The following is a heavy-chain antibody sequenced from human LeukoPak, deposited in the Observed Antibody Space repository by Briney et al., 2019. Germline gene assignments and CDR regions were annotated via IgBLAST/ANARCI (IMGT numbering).Heavy chain of an antibody. D-gene: IGHD6-6*01. V-gene: IGHV3-11*01. CDR2: ISSSGSTI. CDR1: GFTFSDYY. CDR3: ARELYSSSRYYFDY. Sequence: GGSLRLSCAASGFTFSDYYMSWIRQAPGKGLEWVSYISSSGSTIYYADSVKGRFTISRDNAKNSLYLHMNSLRAEDTAVYYCARELYSSSRYYFDYWGQGTLVTVSS. J-gene: IGHJ4*02.